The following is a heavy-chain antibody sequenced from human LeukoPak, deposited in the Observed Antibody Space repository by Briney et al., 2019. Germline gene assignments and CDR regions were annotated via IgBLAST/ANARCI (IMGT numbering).Heavy chain of an antibody. D-gene: IGHD2-8*01. V-gene: IGHV3-7*01. CDR2: INQDGSER. CDR1: GFSISDYW. Sequence: GGSLRLSCAASGFSISDYWMSWLRQAPGKGLEWVININQDGSERYSVDSVKGRFTISRDNAKNSLYLQMNSLRAEDTAVYYCARYCTNGVCYGDAFDIWGQGTMVTVSS. J-gene: IGHJ3*02. CDR3: ARYCTNGVCYGDAFDI.